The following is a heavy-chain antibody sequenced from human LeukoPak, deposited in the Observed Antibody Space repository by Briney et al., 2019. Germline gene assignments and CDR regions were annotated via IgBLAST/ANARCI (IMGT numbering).Heavy chain of an antibody. CDR3: AKPAVAGTFYFDY. CDR2: ISYDGSNK. V-gene: IGHV3-30*18. J-gene: IGHJ4*02. D-gene: IGHD6-19*01. CDR1: GFTFSSYG. Sequence: PGGSLRLSCAASGFTFSSYGMHWVRQAPGKGLEWVAVISYDGSNKYYAGSVKGRFTISRDNSKNTLYLQMNSLRAEDTAVYYCAKPAVAGTFYFDYWGQGTLVTVSS.